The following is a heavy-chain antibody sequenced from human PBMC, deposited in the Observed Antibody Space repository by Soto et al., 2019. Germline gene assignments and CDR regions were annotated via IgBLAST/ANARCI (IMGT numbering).Heavy chain of an antibody. CDR2: ISYSGST. V-gene: IGHV4-31*03. CDR1: GGSINSGGYY. Sequence: QVQLQESGPGLVKPSQTLSLTCTISGGSINSGGYYWSWIRQHPGKGLEWIGYISYSGSTYYNPSLKSRVTISVDTFKNQLSLKLSSVTAADTAVYYCATADYDSSGYYGGFDYWGQGTLVTVSS. D-gene: IGHD3-22*01. J-gene: IGHJ4*02. CDR3: ATADYDSSGYYGGFDY.